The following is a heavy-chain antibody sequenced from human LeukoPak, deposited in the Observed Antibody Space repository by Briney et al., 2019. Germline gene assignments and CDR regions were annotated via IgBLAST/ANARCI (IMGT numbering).Heavy chain of an antibody. CDR1: GGSISSYY. J-gene: IGHJ6*03. V-gene: IGHV4-4*07. D-gene: IGHD3-10*01. CDR3: ARDQPYEGSGSYYGYYYYYMDV. Sequence: TSETLSLTCTVSGGSISSYYWSWIRQPAGKGLEWIGRIYTSGSTNYNPSLKSRVTMSVDTSKNQFSLKLSSVTAADTAVYYCARDQPYEGSGSYYGYYYYYMDVWGKGTTVTVSS. CDR2: IYTSGST.